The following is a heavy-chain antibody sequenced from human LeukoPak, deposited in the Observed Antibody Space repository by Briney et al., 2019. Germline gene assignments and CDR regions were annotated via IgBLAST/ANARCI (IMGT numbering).Heavy chain of an antibody. J-gene: IGHJ4*02. V-gene: IGHV3-9*01. CDR2: ISWNSGSI. CDR3: AKDESDQLLKTTFDY. CDR1: GSTFDDYA. Sequence: GGSLRLSCAASGSTFDDYAMHWVRQAPGKGLEWVSGISWNSGSIGYADSVKGRFTISRDNAKNSLYLQMNSLRAEDTALYYCAKDESDQLLKTTFDYWGQGTLVTVSS. D-gene: IGHD2-2*01.